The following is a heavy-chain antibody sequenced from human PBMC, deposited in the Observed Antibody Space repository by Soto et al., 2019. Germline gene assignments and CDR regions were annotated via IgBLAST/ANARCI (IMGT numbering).Heavy chain of an antibody. V-gene: IGHV4-59*12. Sequence: SETLSLTCTVSSGSMSTYSWSWIRQPPGKGLQWIGHIYEGGNTYYTPSLESRVAISTDKSKNQFSLRLSSVTAADTAVYYCVRRSPEDAFDIWGQGTMVTVSS. CDR3: VRRSPEDAFDI. J-gene: IGHJ3*02. CDR2: IYEGGNT. CDR1: SGSMSTYS.